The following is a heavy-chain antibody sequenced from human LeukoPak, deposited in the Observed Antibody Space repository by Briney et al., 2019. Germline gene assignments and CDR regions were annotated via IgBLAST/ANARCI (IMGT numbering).Heavy chain of an antibody. CDR3: ARDRGHPPFDY. J-gene: IGHJ4*02. D-gene: IGHD3-10*01. CDR2: IFPSDSDT. Sequence: GESLKISCKGFGYSFTTNWIGWVRQMPGKGLEWMGIIFPSDSDTRYSPSFQGQVTISADKSTSTAYLQWSSLKASDTAVYYCARDRGHPPFDYWGQGTLVTVSS. V-gene: IGHV5-51*01. CDR1: GYSFTTNW.